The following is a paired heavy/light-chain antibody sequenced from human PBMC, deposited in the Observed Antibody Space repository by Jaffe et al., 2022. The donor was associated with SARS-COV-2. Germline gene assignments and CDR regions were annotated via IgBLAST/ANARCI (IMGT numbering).Heavy chain of an antibody. CDR3: ARGADPYSSSWYVPKDYYYYYYMDV. V-gene: IGHV3-74*01. CDR2: INSDGSST. J-gene: IGHJ6*03. CDR1: GFTFSSYW. D-gene: IGHD6-13*01. Sequence: EVQLVESGGGLVQPGGSLRLSCAASGFTFSSYWMHWVRQAPGKGLVWVSRINSDGSSTSYADSVKGRFTISRDNAKNTLYLQMNSLRAEDTAVYYCARGADPYSSSWYVPKDYYYYYYMDVWGKGTTVTVSS.
Light chain of an antibody. CDR3: VLYMGSGISV. V-gene: IGLV8-61*01. Sequence: QTVVTQEPSFSVSPGGTVTLTCGLSSGSVSTSYYPSWYQQTPGQAPRTLIYSTNTRSSGVPDRFSGSILGNKAALTITGAQADDESDYYCVLYMGSGISVFGGGTQLTVL. J-gene: IGLJ7*01. CDR2: STN. CDR1: SGSVSTSYY.